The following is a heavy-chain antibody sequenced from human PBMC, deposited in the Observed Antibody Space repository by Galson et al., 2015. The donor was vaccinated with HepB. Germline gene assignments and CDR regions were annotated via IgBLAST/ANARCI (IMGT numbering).Heavy chain of an antibody. CDR3: ARVESTRSDWYFDL. J-gene: IGHJ2*01. D-gene: IGHD2-2*01. CDR2: INTNTGNP. CDR1: GYTFTSYA. V-gene: IGHV7-4-1*02. Sequence: SVKVSCKASGYTFTSYAMNWVRQAPGQGLEWMGWINTNTGNPTHAQGFTGRFVFSLDTSVSTAYLQISSLKAEDTAVYYCARVESTRSDWYFDLWGRGTLVTVSS.